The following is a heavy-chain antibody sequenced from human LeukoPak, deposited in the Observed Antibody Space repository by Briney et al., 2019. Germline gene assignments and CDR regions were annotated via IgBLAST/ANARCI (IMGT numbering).Heavy chain of an antibody. CDR3: ARRGSVPDARVDP. Sequence: SQTLSLTCTVSGGPIISNTYYWSWIRQHPGKGLEWIGYIHYSGSTYYNPSLKSRVTISVDTSKNQFSLKLSSVTAADTAVYYCARRGSVPDARVDPWGQGTLVTVSS. CDR1: GGPIISNTYY. V-gene: IGHV4-31*03. CDR2: IHYSGST. D-gene: IGHD2-2*01. J-gene: IGHJ5*02.